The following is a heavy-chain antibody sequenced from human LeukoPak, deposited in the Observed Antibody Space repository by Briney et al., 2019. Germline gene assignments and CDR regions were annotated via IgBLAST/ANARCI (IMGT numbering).Heavy chain of an antibody. J-gene: IGHJ5*02. V-gene: IGHV3-11*06. D-gene: IGHD6-19*01. CDR1: GFTFSDYY. Sequence: PGGSLRLSCAASGFTFSDYYMSWIRQAPGKGLEWVSYISSSNSYTNYADSVKGRFYADSVKGRFTISRDNAKNSMYLQMNSLRAEDTAVYYCARGPDRVGWLPDNWFDPWGQGTLVTVSS. CDR2: ISSSNSYT. CDR3: ARGPDRVGWLPDNWFDP.